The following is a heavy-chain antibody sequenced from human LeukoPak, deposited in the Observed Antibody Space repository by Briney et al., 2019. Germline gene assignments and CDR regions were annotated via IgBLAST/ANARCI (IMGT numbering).Heavy chain of an antibody. J-gene: IGHJ6*03. Sequence: SETLSLTCSVSGGPISTHYWNWIRQAPGKGLEWIGYVYFTGTTSYNPNLTSRLTISVDTSKKQFSLNLTSVTAADTAVYYCARGRRYSSGWYDYYMDVWGKGTTVTVSS. V-gene: IGHV4-59*11. CDR2: VYFTGTT. CDR3: ARGRRYSSGWYDYYMDV. CDR1: GGPISTHY. D-gene: IGHD6-19*01.